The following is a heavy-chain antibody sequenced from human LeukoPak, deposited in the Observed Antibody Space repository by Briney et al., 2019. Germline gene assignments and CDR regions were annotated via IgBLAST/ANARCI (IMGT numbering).Heavy chain of an antibody. CDR2: IIPIFGTA. CDR1: GGTFSSYA. D-gene: IGHD5-18*01. Sequence: ASVKVSCKASGGTFSSYAISWVRQAPGQALEWMGRIIPIFGTANYAQKFQGRVTITTDESTSTAYMELSSLRSEDTAVYYCARAPGGYSYGYDEGLDYWGQGTLVTVSS. CDR3: ARAPGGYSYGYDEGLDY. J-gene: IGHJ4*02. V-gene: IGHV1-69*05.